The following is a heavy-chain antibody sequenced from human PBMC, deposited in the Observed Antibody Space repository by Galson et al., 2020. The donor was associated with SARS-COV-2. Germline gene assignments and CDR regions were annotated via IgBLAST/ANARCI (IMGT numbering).Heavy chain of an antibody. Sequence: SETLYLTCAVYGGSFSGYYWSWIRQPPGKGLEWIGEINHSGSTNYNPSLKSRVTISVDTSKNQFSLKLSSVTAADTAVYYCARDLAVYCSSTSCYRAGDAFDIWGQGTMVTVSS. J-gene: IGHJ3*02. D-gene: IGHD2-2*02. CDR2: INHSGST. CDR1: GGSFSGYY. CDR3: ARDLAVYCSSTSCYRAGDAFDI. V-gene: IGHV4-34*01.